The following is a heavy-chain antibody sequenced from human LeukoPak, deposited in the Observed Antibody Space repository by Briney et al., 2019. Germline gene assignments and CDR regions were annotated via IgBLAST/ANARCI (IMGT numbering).Heavy chain of an antibody. V-gene: IGHV1-2*02. CDR3: ARDLGHCRNIVCSSSAY. Sequence: ASVKVSCKASGYTFTGYYMHWVRQAPGQGLEWMGWINPNSGGTNYAQKFQGRVTMTRDTSISTAYMELSRLRSDDTAIYYCARDLGHCRNIVCSSSAYWGRGTLVTVSS. CDR2: INPNSGGT. D-gene: IGHD2/OR15-2a*01. J-gene: IGHJ4*02. CDR1: GYTFTGYY.